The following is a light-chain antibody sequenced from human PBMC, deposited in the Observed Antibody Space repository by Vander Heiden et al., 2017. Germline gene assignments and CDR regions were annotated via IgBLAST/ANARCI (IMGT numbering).Light chain of an antibody. Sequence: DIQMTQSPSSLSASVGDRVTITCRASQSISSYLNWYQQKPGKAPKLLIYAASSLLSGVPSRFRGSGSGTDFTLSISRRQPEDFATYYCQQSDSTPLTFGGGTKVEIK. J-gene: IGKJ4*01. CDR1: QSISSY. CDR3: QQSDSTPLT. V-gene: IGKV1-39*01. CDR2: AAS.